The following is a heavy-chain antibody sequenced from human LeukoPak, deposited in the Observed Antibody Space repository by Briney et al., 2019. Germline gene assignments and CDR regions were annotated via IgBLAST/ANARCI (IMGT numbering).Heavy chain of an antibody. CDR1: GFTFTSSA. Sequence: GASVKVSCKASGFTFTSSAMQWVRQARGQRLEWIGWIVVGSGNTNYAQKFQERVTITRDMSTSTAYMELSSLRSEDTAVYYCATSYSGSYRADQQFDYWGQGTLVTVSS. D-gene: IGHD1-26*01. J-gene: IGHJ4*02. V-gene: IGHV1-58*02. CDR3: ATSYSGSYRADQQFDY. CDR2: IVVGSGNT.